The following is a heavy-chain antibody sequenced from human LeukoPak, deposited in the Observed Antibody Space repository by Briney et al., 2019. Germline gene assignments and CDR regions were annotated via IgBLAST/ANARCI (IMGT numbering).Heavy chain of an antibody. Sequence: SETLSLTCSVSGGSISGFYWSWIRQPAGKGLEWIGRIYSRGNTNYNPSLRSRVTMSVDASKNQFSLRLRSVTAADTAIYYCVREGTDLFDYWGQGTLVTVSS. J-gene: IGHJ4*02. CDR1: GGSISGFY. D-gene: IGHD1-7*01. CDR2: IYSRGNT. V-gene: IGHV4-4*07. CDR3: VREGTDLFDY.